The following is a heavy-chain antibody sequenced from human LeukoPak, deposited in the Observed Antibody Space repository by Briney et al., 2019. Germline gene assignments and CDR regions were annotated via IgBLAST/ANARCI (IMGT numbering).Heavy chain of an antibody. Sequence: PSETLSLTCAVYGGSFSGYYGSWIRQPPGKGLEWIGEINHSGSTNYNPSLKSRVTISVDTSKNQFSLKLSSVTAADTAVYYCARDHYDWGQGTLVTVSS. CDR3: ARDHYD. D-gene: IGHD3-10*01. CDR2: INHSGST. CDR1: GGSFSGYY. J-gene: IGHJ4*02. V-gene: IGHV4-34*01.